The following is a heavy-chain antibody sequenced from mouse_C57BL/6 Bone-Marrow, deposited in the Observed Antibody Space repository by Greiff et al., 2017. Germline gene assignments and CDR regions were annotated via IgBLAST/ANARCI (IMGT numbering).Heavy chain of an antibody. Sequence: VQLQQSGPVLVKPGASVKMSCKASGYTFTDYYMNWVKQSHGKSLEWIGVINPYNGGTSYNQKFKGKATLTVDKSSSTAYMELNSLTSEDSAVYYCATFYYDYDGDYWGQGTTLTVSS. CDR3: ATFYYDYDGDY. V-gene: IGHV1-19*01. D-gene: IGHD2-4*01. CDR2: INPYNGGT. CDR1: GYTFTDYY. J-gene: IGHJ2*01.